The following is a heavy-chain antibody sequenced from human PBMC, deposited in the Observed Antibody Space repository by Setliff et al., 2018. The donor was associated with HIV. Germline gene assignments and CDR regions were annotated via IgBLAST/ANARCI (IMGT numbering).Heavy chain of an antibody. V-gene: IGHV1-3*01. Sequence: WASVKVSCKASGYTFTSYAMHWVRQAPGQRLEWMGWINAGNGNTKYSQRFQGRVTITRDTSASTAYMELSSLRSEDTAVYYCARAYNIWSDYNYYSYFMDVWGKGTAVTVSS. J-gene: IGHJ6*03. CDR3: ARAYNIWSDYNYYSYFMDV. CDR1: GYTFTSYA. D-gene: IGHD3-3*01. CDR2: INAGNGNT.